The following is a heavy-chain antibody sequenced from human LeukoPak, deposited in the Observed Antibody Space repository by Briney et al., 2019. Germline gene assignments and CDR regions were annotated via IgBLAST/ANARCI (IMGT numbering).Heavy chain of an antibody. CDR1: GFTFSSYA. D-gene: IGHD1-26*01. CDR2: ISVSGGST. Sequence: PGGSLRLSCAASGFTFSSYAMSWVRQAPGKGLEWVSVISVSGGSTYYADSVKGRFTISRDNSKNSLYLQMNSLRAEDTAVYYCARDQVGPFDYWGQGTLVTVSS. J-gene: IGHJ4*02. V-gene: IGHV3-23*01. CDR3: ARDQVGPFDY.